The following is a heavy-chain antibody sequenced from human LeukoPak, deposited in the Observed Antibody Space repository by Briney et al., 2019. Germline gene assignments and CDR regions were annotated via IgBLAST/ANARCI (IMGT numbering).Heavy chain of an antibody. CDR3: AKGPNYFDS. V-gene: IGHV3-74*01. CDR1: GFTFSSYA. CDR2: MNSDGSAT. J-gene: IGHJ4*02. Sequence: GGSLRLSCAASGFTFSSYAMSWVRQAPGKGLVWVTRMNSDGSATYYADSVQGRFTISRDNAKNTLYLQTNSLRAEDTAMYFCAKGPNYFDSWGQGTLVTVSS.